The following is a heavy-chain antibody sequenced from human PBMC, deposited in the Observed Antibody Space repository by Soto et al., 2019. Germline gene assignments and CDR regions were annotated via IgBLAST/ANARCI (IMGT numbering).Heavy chain of an antibody. CDR3: ARGGGNFDH. D-gene: IGHD3-16*01. V-gene: IGHV3-7*04. Sequence: EVQLVESGGGLVQPGGSLRLTCAASGFTFSRSWMSWVRQAPGKGLEWVANVNQDGSDQNYVDSVRGRFTVSGDNAKKSLFLEMNSLRAEDTAVYYCARGGGNFDHWGQGTLVTVSS. CDR2: VNQDGSDQ. CDR1: GFTFSRSW. J-gene: IGHJ4*02.